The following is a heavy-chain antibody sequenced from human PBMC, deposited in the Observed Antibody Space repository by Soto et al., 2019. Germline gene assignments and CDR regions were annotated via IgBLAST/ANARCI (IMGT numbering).Heavy chain of an antibody. V-gene: IGHV4-4*02. D-gene: IGHD1-26*01. CDR2: IYHSGST. J-gene: IGHJ3*02. CDR1: GGYISSSNW. CDR3: ARFNSGSYYEAFDI. Sequence: SETLSLTCAVSGGYISSSNWWSWVRQPPGKGLEWIGEIYHSGSTNYNPSLKSRVTISVDKSKNQFSLKLSSVTAADTAVYYCARFNSGSYYEAFDIWGQGTMVTVSS.